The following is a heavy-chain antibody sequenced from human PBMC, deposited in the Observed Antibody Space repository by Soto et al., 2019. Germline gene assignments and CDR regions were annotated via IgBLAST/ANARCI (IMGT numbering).Heavy chain of an antibody. Sequence: QVQLVQSGAEVKKTGSSVKVSCTASGGTFSSLAICWVRQAPGPGLEWMGGIIPMLGTANYAQKFQGRITITADESTATAYLELTSLKSEETAVYYCASPLHYYESSGYYPFDYWGQGTLVTVSS. CDR3: ASPLHYYESSGYYPFDY. J-gene: IGHJ4*02. D-gene: IGHD3-22*01. CDR1: GGTFSSLA. V-gene: IGHV1-69*01. CDR2: IIPMLGTA.